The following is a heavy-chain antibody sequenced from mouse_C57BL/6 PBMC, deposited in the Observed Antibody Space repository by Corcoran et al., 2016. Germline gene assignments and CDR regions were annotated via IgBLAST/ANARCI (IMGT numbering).Heavy chain of an antibody. J-gene: IGHJ3*01. CDR3: ASYYYGSREILFAY. V-gene: IGHV14-2*01. CDR2: IDPEDGET. D-gene: IGHD1-1*01. Sequence: EVQLQHSGAELVKPGASVKVSWTASGFHIKDYYMHWVKQRTEQGLEWIGRIDPEDGETKYAPKFQGKATITADTSSNTAYLQLSSLTSEDTAVYYCASYYYGSREILFAYWGQGTLVTVSA. CDR1: GFHIKDYY.